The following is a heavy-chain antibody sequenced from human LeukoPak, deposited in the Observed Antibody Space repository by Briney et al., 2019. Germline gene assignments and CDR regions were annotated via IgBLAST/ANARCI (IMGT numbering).Heavy chain of an antibody. J-gene: IGHJ4*02. CDR2: IYSGGST. D-gene: IGHD3-10*01. CDR3: ARDRDPGGLYYLDY. CDR1: GFTVSSNY. V-gene: IGHV3-53*01. Sequence: PGGSLRLSCAASGFTVSSNYMSWVRQAPGKGLEWVSVIYSGGSTYYADSVKGRFTISRDNSKNTLYLQMNSLRAEDTAVYYCARDRDPGGLYYLDYWGQGTLVTVSS.